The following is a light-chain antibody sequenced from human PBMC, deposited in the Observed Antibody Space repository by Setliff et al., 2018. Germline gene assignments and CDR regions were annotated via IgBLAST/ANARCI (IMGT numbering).Light chain of an antibody. CDR2: DVN. J-gene: IGLJ3*02. Sequence: QSVLTQPASVSGSPGQSITISCTGTSRDIGGYNHVSWLQQHPDKAPKLIIYDVNNRPSGVSNRFSGSKSANTASLTISGLQAEDDADYYCNSYTSSGTWVFGGGTKGTVL. CDR1: SRDIGGYNH. V-gene: IGLV2-14*01. CDR3: NSYTSSGTWV.